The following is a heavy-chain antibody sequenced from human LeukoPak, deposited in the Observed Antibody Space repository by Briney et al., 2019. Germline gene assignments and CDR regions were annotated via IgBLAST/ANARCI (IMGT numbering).Heavy chain of an antibody. CDR2: IYHSGST. V-gene: IGHV4-38-2*02. CDR1: GYSISSGFY. D-gene: IGHD3-10*01. Sequence: SETLSLTCTVSGYSISSGFYWGWIRQPPGKGLEWIGSIYHSGSTHYNSSLKSRVTISVDTSKNQLSLKLSSVTAADTAVYYCARMVRGVKNYYYYYMDVWGKGTTVTVSS. J-gene: IGHJ6*03. CDR3: ARMVRGVKNYYYYYMDV.